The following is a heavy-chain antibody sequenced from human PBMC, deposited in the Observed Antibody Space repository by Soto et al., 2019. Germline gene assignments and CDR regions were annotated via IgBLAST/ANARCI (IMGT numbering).Heavy chain of an antibody. CDR1: GFTFSSYG. J-gene: IGHJ3*02. Sequence: QVQLVESGGGVVQPGRSLRLSCAASGFTFSSYGMHWVRQAPGKGLEWVAVISYDGSNKYYADSVKGRFTISRDNSKNTLYLQMNSLRAEDTALYYCAKDVSLDYYDSSVYYPDAFDIWGQGTMVTVSS. D-gene: IGHD3-22*01. CDR2: ISYDGSNK. CDR3: AKDVSLDYYDSSVYYPDAFDI. V-gene: IGHV3-30*18.